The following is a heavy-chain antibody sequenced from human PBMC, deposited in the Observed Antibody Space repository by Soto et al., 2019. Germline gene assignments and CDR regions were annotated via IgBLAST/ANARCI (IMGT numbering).Heavy chain of an antibody. Sequence: PGGSLRLSCAASGFTFSDYYMSWIRQAPGKGLEWITYMSNSGSTIYYADSVKGRFTISSDNPKNSLSLQMNSLRAADPAMSYCARTPLGFTGYFDYWGQGTLVTVCS. J-gene: IGHJ4*02. D-gene: IGHD3-9*01. CDR2: MSNSGSTI. V-gene: IGHV3-11*01. CDR3: ARTPLGFTGYFDY. CDR1: GFTFSDYY.